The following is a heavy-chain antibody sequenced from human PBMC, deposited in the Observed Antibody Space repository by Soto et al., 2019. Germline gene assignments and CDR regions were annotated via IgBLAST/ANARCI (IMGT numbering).Heavy chain of an antibody. Sequence: PSETLSLTCTVSGASINNNDYYWSWIRQTPGKGLEWIGYVYYSGSADYIPSLKSRLSMSIDKSQNQFTLKLNSVTAADTATYYCARMSYFYDKWYFDLWGRGTLVTVSS. D-gene: IGHD3-22*01. CDR1: GASINNNDYY. J-gene: IGHJ2*01. CDR2: VYYSGSA. V-gene: IGHV4-30-4*01. CDR3: ARMSYFYDKWYFDL.